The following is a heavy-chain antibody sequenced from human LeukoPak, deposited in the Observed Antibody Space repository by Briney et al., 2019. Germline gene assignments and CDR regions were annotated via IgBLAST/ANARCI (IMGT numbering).Heavy chain of an antibody. Sequence: GGSLRLSCAGSGFTFSSYGMYWVRQAPGKGLEWVSAISGSGTGTYYADSVRGRFTISRDNSKSTVYPQMNSLRAEDTAIYYCAKGLRANSESSVGWGQGTLVTVSS. J-gene: IGHJ4*02. V-gene: IGHV3-23*01. CDR1: GFTFSSYG. CDR2: ISGSGTGT. D-gene: IGHD1-26*01. CDR3: AKGLRANSESSVG.